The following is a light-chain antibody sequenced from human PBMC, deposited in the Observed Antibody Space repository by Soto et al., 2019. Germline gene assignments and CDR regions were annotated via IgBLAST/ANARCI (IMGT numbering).Light chain of an antibody. CDR3: TSYAATYIFFYV. CDR1: SSDVGAYNY. J-gene: IGLJ1*01. V-gene: IGLV2-8*01. CDR2: EVS. Sequence: QSVLTQPPSASGSPGQSVTISCTGTSSDVGAYNYVSWYQQLPGKAPKLIIYEVSKRPSGVPDRFSGSKSGNTASLTVSGLQAEDEVDFYCTSYAATYIFFYVFGTGTRVTAL.